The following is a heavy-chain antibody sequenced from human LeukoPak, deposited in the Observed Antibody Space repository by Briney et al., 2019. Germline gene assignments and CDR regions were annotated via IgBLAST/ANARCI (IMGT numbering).Heavy chain of an antibody. CDR1: GFTFSNYG. CDR3: AKAKGYFDWLFEGNYFDY. V-gene: IGHV3-23*01. J-gene: IGHJ4*02. CDR2: ISGSGGST. Sequence: TGGSLRLSCAASGFTFSNYGMHWVRQAPGKGLEWVSGISGSGGSTNCADSVKGRFTISRDNSKNTLYLQMNSLRAEDTAVYYCAKAKGYFDWLFEGNYFDYWGQGTLVTVSS. D-gene: IGHD3-9*01.